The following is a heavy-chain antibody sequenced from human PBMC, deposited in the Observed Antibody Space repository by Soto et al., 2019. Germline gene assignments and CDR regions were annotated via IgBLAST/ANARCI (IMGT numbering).Heavy chain of an antibody. J-gene: IGHJ4*02. CDR3: ARLSYDSSGYYSGYFDY. D-gene: IGHD3-22*01. Sequence: SETLSLTCTVSGGSISSSSYYWGWIRQPPGKGLEWIGSIYYSGSTYYNPSLKSRVTISVDTSKNQFSLKLSSVTAADTAVYYFARLSYDSSGYYSGYFDYWGQGTLVTVSS. CDR2: IYYSGST. CDR1: GGSISSSSYY. V-gene: IGHV4-39*01.